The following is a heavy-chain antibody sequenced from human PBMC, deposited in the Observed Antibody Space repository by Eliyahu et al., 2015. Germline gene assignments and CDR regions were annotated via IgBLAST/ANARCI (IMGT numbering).Heavy chain of an antibody. Sequence: EVQLVESGGGLVXPGGSXRXSCXASGFXXSNXXXNWVRQAPGKGLEWVGRIKSKTDGGTTDYAAPVKGRFTISRDDSKNTLYLQMNSLKTEDTAVYYCTTEHIVGAPTRWAFDIWGQGTMVTVSS. V-gene: IGHV3-15*01. CDR3: TTEHIVGAPTRWAFDI. J-gene: IGHJ3*02. CDR1: GFXXSNXX. CDR2: IKSKTDGGTT. D-gene: IGHD1-26*01.